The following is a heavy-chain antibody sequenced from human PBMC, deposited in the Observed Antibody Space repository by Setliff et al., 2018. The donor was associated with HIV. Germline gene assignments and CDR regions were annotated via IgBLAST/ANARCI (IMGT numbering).Heavy chain of an antibody. V-gene: IGHV3-23*01. Sequence: PSETLSLTCTVSGGSINYHFWSWIRQPPGKGLEWVSTIGAAGYPTHYAESVKGRFTISKDNSQNALYLQMNSPTDEDTAVYYCAKVFAFGVDGFDIWGQGTMVTVSS. CDR2: IGAAGYPT. CDR1: GGSINYHF. D-gene: IGHD3-10*01. J-gene: IGHJ3*02. CDR3: AKVFAFGVDGFDI.